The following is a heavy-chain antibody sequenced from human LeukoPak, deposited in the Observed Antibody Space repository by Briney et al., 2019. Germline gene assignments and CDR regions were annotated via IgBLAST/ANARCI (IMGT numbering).Heavy chain of an antibody. D-gene: IGHD3-10*01. J-gene: IGHJ6*02. CDR2: ISGSGGST. V-gene: IGHV3-23*01. CDR1: GFTFSSYA. CDR3: AKVNYYGSGPMDV. Sequence: GGSLGLSCAASGFTFSSYAMSWVRQAPGKGLEWVSAISGSGGSTYYADSVKGRFTISRDNSKNTLYLQMNSLRAEDTAVYYCAKVNYYGSGPMDVWGQGTTVTVSS.